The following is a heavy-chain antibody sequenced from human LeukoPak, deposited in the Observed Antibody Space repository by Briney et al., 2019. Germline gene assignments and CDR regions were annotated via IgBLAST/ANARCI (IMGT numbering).Heavy chain of an antibody. D-gene: IGHD3-3*01. V-gene: IGHV1-18*01. CDR3: ARDHKGWITIFGVVIDAFDI. CDR1: GCTFTSYG. J-gene: IGHJ3*02. Sequence: ASMKVSCKASGCTFTSYGISWVRQAPGQGLEWMGWISAYNGNTNYAQKLQGRVTMTTDTSTSTAYMELRSLRSDDTAVYYCARDHKGWITIFGVVIDAFDIWGQGTMVTVSS. CDR2: ISAYNGNT.